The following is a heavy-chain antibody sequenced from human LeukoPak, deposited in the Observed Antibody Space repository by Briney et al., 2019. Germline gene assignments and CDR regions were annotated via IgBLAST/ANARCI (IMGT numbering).Heavy chain of an antibody. CDR2: INTNTGNP. D-gene: IGHD3-3*01. CDR3: ARVAPTYYDFWSGYYTDYYYYGMDV. V-gene: IGHV7-4-1*02. CDR1: GYTFTSYY. J-gene: IGHJ6*02. Sequence: GASVKVSCKASGYTFTSYYMHWVRQAPGQGLEWMGWINTNTGNPTYAQGFTGRFVFSLDTSVSTAYLQISSLKAEDTAVYYCARVAPTYYDFWSGYYTDYYYYGMDVWGQGTTVTVSS.